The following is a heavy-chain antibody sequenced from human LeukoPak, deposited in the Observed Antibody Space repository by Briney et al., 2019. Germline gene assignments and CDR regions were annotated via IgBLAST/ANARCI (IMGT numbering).Heavy chain of an antibody. CDR2: IIPIFGTA. CDR3: ARGGGYGDYVGLDYYMDV. CDR1: GGTFSSYA. J-gene: IGHJ6*03. V-gene: IGHV1-69*06. Sequence: ASVKVSCKASGGTFSSYAISWVRQAPGQGLEWMGGIIPIFGTANYAQKFQGRVTITADKSTSTAYMELSSLRSEDTAVYYCARGGGYGDYVGLDYYMDVWGKGTTVTVSS. D-gene: IGHD4-17*01.